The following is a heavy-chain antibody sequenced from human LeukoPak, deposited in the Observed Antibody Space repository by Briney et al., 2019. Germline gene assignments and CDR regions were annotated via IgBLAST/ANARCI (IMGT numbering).Heavy chain of an antibody. Sequence: SETLSLTCAVYGGSFSGYYWSWIRQPPGKGLEWIGEINHSGSTNYNPSIKSRVTISVDTSKNQLSLKLSSVTAADTAVYYCASRSGYYCGGTAFDYWGQGTLVTVSS. CDR2: INHSGST. CDR3: ASRSGYYCGGTAFDY. CDR1: GGSFSGYY. D-gene: IGHD3-22*01. V-gene: IGHV4-34*01. J-gene: IGHJ4*02.